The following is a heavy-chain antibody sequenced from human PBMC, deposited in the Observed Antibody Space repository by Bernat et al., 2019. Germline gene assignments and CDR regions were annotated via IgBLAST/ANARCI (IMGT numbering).Heavy chain of an antibody. D-gene: IGHD3-16*02. J-gene: IGHJ5*02. Sequence: QVQLQQWGAGLLKPSETLSLTCAVYGWSFSGYYWSWIRQPPGKGLEWIWEINHSGSTNYNPSLKSRVTISVDTSKNQFSLKLSSVTAADTAVYYGARVRDYIWGSYRPRSPWFDEGGQGTLVTVST. CDR3: ARVRDYIWGSYRPRSPWFDE. V-gene: IGHV4-34*01. CDR1: GWSFSGYY. CDR2: INHSGST.